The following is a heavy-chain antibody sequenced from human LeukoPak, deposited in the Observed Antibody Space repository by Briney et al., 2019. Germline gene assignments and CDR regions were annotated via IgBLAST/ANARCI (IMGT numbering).Heavy chain of an antibody. CDR1: GASMSDYY. J-gene: IGHJ4*02. CDR2: IYYTGST. D-gene: IGHD3-9*01. Sequence: SETLSLTCTVSGASMSDYYWSWIRQPPGKGLEWIGYIYYTGSTNYNPTLKSRVTMSVDTSKNQISLKLSSVTAADSAVYYCVRRVRYFGQNDYWGQGTLVTVSS. CDR3: VRRVRYFGQNDY. V-gene: IGHV4-59*08.